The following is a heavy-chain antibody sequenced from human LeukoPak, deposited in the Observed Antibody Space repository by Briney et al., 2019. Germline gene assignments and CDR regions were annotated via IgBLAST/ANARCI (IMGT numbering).Heavy chain of an antibody. J-gene: IGHJ4*02. Sequence: GGSLRLSCAASGFTFSSYSMNWVRQAPGKGLEWVSYISSSGSTIYYADSVKGRFTISRDNAKNSLYLQMNSLRAEDTAVYYCARDLVGGPLNYWGQGTLVTVSS. CDR1: GFTFSSYS. CDR3: ARDLVGGPLNY. CDR2: ISSSGSTI. D-gene: IGHD2-15*01. V-gene: IGHV3-48*04.